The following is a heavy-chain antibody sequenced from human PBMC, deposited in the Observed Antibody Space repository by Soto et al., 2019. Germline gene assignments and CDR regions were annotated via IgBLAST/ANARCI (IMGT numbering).Heavy chain of an antibody. D-gene: IGHD1-7*01. V-gene: IGHV1-3*01. J-gene: IGHJ6*02. CDR3: ARDLRRVDNWNYVRGVYYYYGMDV. Sequence: ASVKVSCKASGYTFTSYAMHWVRQAPGQRLEWMGWINAGNGNTKYSQKFQGRVTITRDTSASTAYMELSSLRSEDTAVYYCARDLRRVDNWNYVRGVYYYYGMDVWGQGTTVTVSS. CDR2: INAGNGNT. CDR1: GYTFTSYA.